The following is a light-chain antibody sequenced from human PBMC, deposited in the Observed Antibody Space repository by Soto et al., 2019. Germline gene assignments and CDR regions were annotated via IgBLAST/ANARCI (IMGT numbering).Light chain of an antibody. CDR1: QSVSSN. CDR3: QQYNRWPRA. CDR2: SAS. V-gene: IGKV3-15*01. J-gene: IGKJ1*01. Sequence: EIVMTQSPATLSVSPGERVTLSCRASQSVSSNLAWYQQKFGQAPRLLIYSASTRATGIPARFCGSGSRTEFTLTISSLQSVDFALYYRQQYNRWPRAFGQGHRVDI.